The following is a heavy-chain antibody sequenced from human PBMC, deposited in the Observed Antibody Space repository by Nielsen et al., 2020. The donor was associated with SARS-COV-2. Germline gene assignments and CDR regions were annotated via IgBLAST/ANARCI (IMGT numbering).Heavy chain of an antibody. CDR1: GFTFSDYY. J-gene: IGHJ6*02. Sequence: GESLKISCAASGFTFSDYYMNWIRQAPGKGLEWVSYISSASTYTNYADSVKGRFTISRDNAKNSLYLHMNSLRAEDTAVYYCARDHDTAMFYYYYGMDAWGPGTTVTVSS. D-gene: IGHD5-18*01. CDR2: ISSASTYT. V-gene: IGHV3-11*05. CDR3: ARDHDTAMFYYYYGMDA.